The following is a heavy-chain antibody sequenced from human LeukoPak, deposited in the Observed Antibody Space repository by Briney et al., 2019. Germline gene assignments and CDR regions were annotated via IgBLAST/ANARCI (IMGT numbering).Heavy chain of an antibody. Sequence: GASVKVSCKASGYTFTGYYMHWVRQATGQGLEWMGWMNPNSGNTGYAQKFQGRVTMTRNTSISTAYMELSSLRSEDTAVYYCARVKSVGTYYDFWSGYPSYYYYGMDVWGQGTTVTVSS. J-gene: IGHJ6*02. V-gene: IGHV1-8*02. D-gene: IGHD3-3*01. CDR1: GYTFTGYY. CDR3: ARVKSVGTYYDFWSGYPSYYYYGMDV. CDR2: MNPNSGNT.